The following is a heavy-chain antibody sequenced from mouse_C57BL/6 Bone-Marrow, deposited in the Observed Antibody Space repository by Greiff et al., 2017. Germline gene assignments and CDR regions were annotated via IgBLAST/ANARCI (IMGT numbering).Heavy chain of an antibody. CDR1: GYTFTSYW. J-gene: IGHJ2*01. CDR3: SRRYYYGTTYYFDY. CDR2: IYPGSGST. Sequence: QVQLQQPGAELVKPGASVKMSCKASGYTFTSYWITWVKQRPGQGLEWIGDIYPGSGSTNYNEKFKSKATLTVDKSSSTAYMQLSSLTSEDSAVYYCSRRYYYGTTYYFDYWGQGTTLTVSS. V-gene: IGHV1-55*01. D-gene: IGHD1-1*01.